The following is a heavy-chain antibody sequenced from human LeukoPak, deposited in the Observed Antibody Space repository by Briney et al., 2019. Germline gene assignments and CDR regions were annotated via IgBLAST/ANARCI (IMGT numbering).Heavy chain of an antibody. D-gene: IGHD3-22*01. V-gene: IGHV4-4*02. Sequence: PSETLSLTCAVSGGSISSSNWWSWVRQPPGKGLEWIGEIYHSGSTNYNPSLKSRVTISVDKSKNQFSLKLSSVTAADTAVYYCARGGRKYYYDSSGFIWGQGTLVTVSS. J-gene: IGHJ4*02. CDR1: GGSISSSNW. CDR3: ARGGRKYYYDSSGFI. CDR2: IYHSGST.